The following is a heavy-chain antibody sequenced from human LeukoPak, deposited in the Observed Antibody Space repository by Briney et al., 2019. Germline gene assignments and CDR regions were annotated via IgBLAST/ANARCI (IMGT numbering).Heavy chain of an antibody. Sequence: PGGSLRLSCAASGFPFSTYWMSWVRQAPGKGLEWVANINQDGTEKYYVDSVKGRFTISRDNAKNSVYLQMNSLRAEDTAVYYCARTRLYDRSDYYRDFDYWGQGTLVTVSS. D-gene: IGHD3-22*01. CDR2: INQDGTEK. J-gene: IGHJ4*02. CDR3: ARTRLYDRSDYYRDFDY. V-gene: IGHV3-7*01. CDR1: GFPFSTYW.